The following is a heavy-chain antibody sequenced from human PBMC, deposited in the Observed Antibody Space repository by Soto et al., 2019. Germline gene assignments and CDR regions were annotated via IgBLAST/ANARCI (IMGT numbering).Heavy chain of an antibody. V-gene: IGHV1-18*01. Sequence: QVQLVQSGAEVKKPGASVKVSCKASGYTFTSYGISWVRHAPGQGLEWMGWISAYNGNTNYAQKLPGRVTMTTDTSTSTAYMELRSLSSDDTAVYYCVRDGSSTSCYVGPDIWGQGTLVTVSS. J-gene: IGHJ4*02. CDR2: ISAYNGNT. CDR1: GYTFTSYG. CDR3: VRDGSSTSCYVGPDI. D-gene: IGHD2-2*01.